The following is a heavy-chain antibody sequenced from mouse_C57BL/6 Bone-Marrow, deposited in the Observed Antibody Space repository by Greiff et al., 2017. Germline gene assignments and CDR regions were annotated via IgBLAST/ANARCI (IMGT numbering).Heavy chain of an antibody. CDR3: TSVNDDDDDYYSMDY. D-gene: IGHD2-4*01. CDR1: GFTFSSYA. J-gene: IGHJ4*01. CDR2: ISSGGDYI. V-gene: IGHV5-9-1*02. Sequence: EVKLVESGEGLVKPGGSLKLSCAASGFTFSSYAMSWVRQTPEKRLEWVAYISSGGDYIYYADTVKGRFTISRDNDRNTLYLQMSSLQSEDTAMYYCTSVNDDDDDYYSMDYWGQGTSVTVSS.